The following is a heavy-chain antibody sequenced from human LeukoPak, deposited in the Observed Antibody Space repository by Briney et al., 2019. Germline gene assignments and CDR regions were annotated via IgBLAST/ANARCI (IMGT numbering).Heavy chain of an antibody. J-gene: IGHJ4*02. CDR2: INHSGST. CDR3: ARRAAAYFDY. D-gene: IGHD6-13*01. CDR1: GGSFSGYY. V-gene: IGHV4-34*01. Sequence: SETLSLTCAVYGGSFSGYYWSWIRQPPGKGLEWIGEINHSGSTNYNPSLKSRVTISVDTSKNQFSLKLSSVTAVDTAVYYCARRAAAYFDYWGQGTLVTVSS.